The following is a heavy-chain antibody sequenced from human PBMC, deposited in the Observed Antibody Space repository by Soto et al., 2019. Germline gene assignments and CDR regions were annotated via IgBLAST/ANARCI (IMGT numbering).Heavy chain of an antibody. V-gene: IGHV3-33*01. J-gene: IGHJ3*02. CDR2: IWYDGSNK. D-gene: IGHD2-2*01. Sequence: SGGSLRLSCAASGFTFSSYGMHWVRQAPGKGLEWVAVIWYDGSNKYYADSVKGRFTISRDNSKNTLYLQMNSLRAEDTAVYYCAREGYCSSTSCYAVAFDIWGQGTMVTVSS. CDR3: AREGYCSSTSCYAVAFDI. CDR1: GFTFSSYG.